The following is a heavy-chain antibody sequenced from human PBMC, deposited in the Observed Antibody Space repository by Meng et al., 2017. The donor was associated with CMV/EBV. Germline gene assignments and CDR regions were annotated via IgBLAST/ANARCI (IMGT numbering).Heavy chain of an antibody. D-gene: IGHD3-3*01. V-gene: IGHV3-30*04. CDR2: ISYDGSNK. CDR1: GFTFSSYA. J-gene: IGHJ6*02. Sequence: SCAASGFTFSSYAMHWVRQAPGKGLEWVAVISYDGSNKYYADSVKGRFTISRDNSKNTLYLQMNSLRAEDTAVYYCARDLGITIFGVVIDYYYYGMDVWGQGTTVTVSS. CDR3: ARDLGITIFGVVIDYYYYGMDV.